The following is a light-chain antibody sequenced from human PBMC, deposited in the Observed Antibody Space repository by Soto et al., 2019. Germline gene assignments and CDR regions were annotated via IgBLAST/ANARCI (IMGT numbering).Light chain of an antibody. V-gene: IGLV1-47*02. Sequence: QSVLTQPPSASGTPGQRVTISCSGSSSNIGSNYVYWYQQLPGKAPKLLIYSYYQRPSGVPDRFSGSKSGTSASLAISGLRSDDEADYYCASWDDSLSGRVFGGGTQLTVL. CDR3: ASWDDSLSGRV. CDR1: SSNIGSNY. J-gene: IGLJ3*02. CDR2: SYY.